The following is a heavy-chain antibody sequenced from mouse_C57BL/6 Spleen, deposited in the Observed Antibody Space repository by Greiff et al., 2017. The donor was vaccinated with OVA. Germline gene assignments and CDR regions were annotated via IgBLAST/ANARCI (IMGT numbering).Heavy chain of an antibody. D-gene: IGHD2-3*01. Sequence: EVQLQQSGPELVKPGASVKISCKASGYTFTDYYMNWVKQSHGKSLEWIGDINPNNGGTSYNQKFKGKATLTVDKSSSTAYMELRSLTSEDSAVYYCARGGYDGYQSLFFAYWGQGTLVTVSA. CDR3: ARGGYDGYQSLFFAY. V-gene: IGHV1-26*01. CDR1: GYTFTDYY. CDR2: INPNNGGT. J-gene: IGHJ3*01.